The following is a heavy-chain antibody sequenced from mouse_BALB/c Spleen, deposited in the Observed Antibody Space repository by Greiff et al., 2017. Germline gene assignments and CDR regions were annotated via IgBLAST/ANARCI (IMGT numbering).Heavy chain of an antibody. D-gene: IGHD1-1*01. CDR1: GYSITSGYY. CDR2: ISYDGSN. V-gene: IGHV3-6*02. CDR3: AREAGSSFLDY. J-gene: IGHJ2*01. Sequence: VQLQQSGPGLVKPSQSLSLTCSVTGYSITSGYYWNWIRQFPGNKLEWMGYISYDGSNNYNPSLKNRISITRDTSKNQFFLKLNSVTTEDTATYYCAREAGSSFLDYWGQGTTLTVSS.